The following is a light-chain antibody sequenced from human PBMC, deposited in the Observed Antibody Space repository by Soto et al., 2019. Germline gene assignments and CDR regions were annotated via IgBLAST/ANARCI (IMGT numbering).Light chain of an antibody. CDR1: SSNIGAGYD. CDR3: QSYDSSLSGYVV. CDR2: GHS. V-gene: IGLV1-40*01. J-gene: IGLJ2*01. Sequence: QSVLTQPPSVSGAPGQRVTISCNGSSSNIGAGYDVHWYQQLPGTAPKLLIYGHSNRPSGVPDRFSGSKSGTSASLAITGLQAEDEADYYCQSYDSSLSGYVVFGGGTKLTVL.